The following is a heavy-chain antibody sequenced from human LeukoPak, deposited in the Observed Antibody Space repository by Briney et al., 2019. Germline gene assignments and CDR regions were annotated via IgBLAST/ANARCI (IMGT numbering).Heavy chain of an antibody. CDR2: IYYSGST. D-gene: IGHD2-15*01. CDR3: ARGPGAGGRLVVVAATYYYYMDV. CDR1: GGSISSYY. V-gene: IGHV4-59*12. Sequence: SETLSLTCTVSGGSISSYYWSWIRQPPGKGLEWIGYIYYSGSTNYNPSLKSRVTISVDTSKNQFSLKLSSVTAADTAVYYCARGPGAGGRLVVVAATYYYYMDVWGKGTTVTVSS. J-gene: IGHJ6*03.